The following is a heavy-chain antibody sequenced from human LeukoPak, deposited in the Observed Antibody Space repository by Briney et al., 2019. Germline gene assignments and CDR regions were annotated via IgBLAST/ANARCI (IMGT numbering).Heavy chain of an antibody. CDR1: GYTFTGYY. J-gene: IGHJ4*02. Sequence: ASVKVSCKASGYTFTGYYMHWVRQAPGQGLEWMGWINPNSGGTNYAQKFQGRVTMTRDTSISTAYMELSRLRSDDTAVYYCARVGNTGYSSGWYLGYWGQGTLVTVSS. CDR3: ARVGNTGYSSGWYLGY. V-gene: IGHV1-2*02. CDR2: INPNSGGT. D-gene: IGHD6-19*01.